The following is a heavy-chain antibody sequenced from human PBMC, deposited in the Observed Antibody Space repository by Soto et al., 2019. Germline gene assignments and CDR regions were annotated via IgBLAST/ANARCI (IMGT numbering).Heavy chain of an antibody. V-gene: IGHV4-31*03. D-gene: IGHD3-10*01. CDR1: GGSISSGGYY. CDR3: AREVVRGVGWFDP. Sequence: QVQLQESGPGLVKPSQTLSLTCTVSGGSISSGGYYWSWIRQHPGKGLEWIGYIYYSGSTYYNPSLKSRVXXSXDTXKNQFSLKLSSVTAADTAVYYCAREVVRGVGWFDPWGQGTLVTVSS. CDR2: IYYSGST. J-gene: IGHJ5*02.